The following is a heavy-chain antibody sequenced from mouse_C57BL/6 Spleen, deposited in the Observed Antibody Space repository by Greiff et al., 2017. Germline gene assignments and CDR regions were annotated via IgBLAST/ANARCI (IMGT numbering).Heavy chain of an antibody. CDR2: IYPGSGST. Sequence: QVQLQQPGAELVKPGASVKMSCKASGYTFTSYWITWVKQRPGQGLEWIGDIYPGSGSTNYNEKFKSKATLTVDTSSSTAYMQRSSLTSEDSAVYYCTREEDYYGSSDAMDYWGQGTSVSVSS. J-gene: IGHJ4*01. V-gene: IGHV1-55*01. CDR3: TREEDYYGSSDAMDY. CDR1: GYTFTSYW. D-gene: IGHD1-1*01.